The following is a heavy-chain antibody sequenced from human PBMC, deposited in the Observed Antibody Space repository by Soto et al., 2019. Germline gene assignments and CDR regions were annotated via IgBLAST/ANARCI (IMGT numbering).Heavy chain of an antibody. CDR1: GLIFSNYA. V-gene: IGHV3-23*01. D-gene: IGHD1-26*01. Sequence: GGSLRLSCAASGLIFSNYAWSWVRQAPGRGLEWVSTVDHSGRATHYPDSVKGRFTISRDDFKSTLHLQISSLGAEDTAIYYCATEVGPSGHVFDYWGQGILVTVSS. CDR3: ATEVGPSGHVFDY. J-gene: IGHJ4*02. CDR2: VDHSGRAT.